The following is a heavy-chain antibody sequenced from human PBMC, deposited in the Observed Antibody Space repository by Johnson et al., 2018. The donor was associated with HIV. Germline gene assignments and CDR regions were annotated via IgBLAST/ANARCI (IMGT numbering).Heavy chain of an antibody. V-gene: IGHV3-13*01. D-gene: IGHD2-2*01. CDR3: ARGLGPADAFDI. Sequence: VQLVESGGGVVQPGRSLRLSCAASGFTFSSYAMHWVRQATGKGLEWVSAIGTAGDTYYPGSVKGRFTISRENAKNSLYLQMNSLRAGDTAVYYCARGLGPADAFDIWGQGTMVTVSS. CDR2: IGTAGDT. CDR1: GFTFSSYA. J-gene: IGHJ3*02.